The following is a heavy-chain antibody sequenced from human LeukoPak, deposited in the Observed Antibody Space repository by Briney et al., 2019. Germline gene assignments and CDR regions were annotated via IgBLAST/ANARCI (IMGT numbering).Heavy chain of an antibody. CDR3: ARGKMATINFDY. CDR1: GGSISSGSYY. Sequence: PSQTLSLTCTVSGGSISSGSYYWGWIRQPQGKGLEWIGSIYYSGSTYYNPSLKSRVTISVDTSKNQFSLKLSSVTAADTAVYYCARGKMATINFDYWGQGTLVTVSS. J-gene: IGHJ4*02. CDR2: IYYSGST. V-gene: IGHV4-39*07. D-gene: IGHD5-24*01.